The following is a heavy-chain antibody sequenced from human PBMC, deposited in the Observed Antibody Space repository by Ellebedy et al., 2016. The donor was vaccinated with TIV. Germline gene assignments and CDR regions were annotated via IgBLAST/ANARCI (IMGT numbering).Heavy chain of an antibody. J-gene: IGHJ4*02. CDR2: ISHDGSVR. CDR3: AKERDEYRSTSFDY. CDR1: GFIFSPYG. Sequence: GGSLRLSXAASGFIFSPYGMQWVRQAPGKGLEWVAVISHDGSVRLYADSVKGRLTISRDNSRYTLYLQMNNLRAEDSAVYYCAKERDEYRSTSFDYWGQGTLVTVSS. D-gene: IGHD6-6*01. V-gene: IGHV3-30*18.